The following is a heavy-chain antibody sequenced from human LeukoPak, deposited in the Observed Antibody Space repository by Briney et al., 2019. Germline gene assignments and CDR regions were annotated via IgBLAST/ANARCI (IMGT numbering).Heavy chain of an antibody. Sequence: PGGSLRLSCAASGFTFSSYAMSWVRQAPGKGLEWVSGISGSGGSTYYADSVKGRFTISRDNSKNTLYLQMNSLRAEDTAVYYCARDVPRSGWAFDFWGQGTMVTVSS. D-gene: IGHD6-19*01. V-gene: IGHV3-23*01. CDR3: ARDVPRSGWAFDF. CDR1: GFTFSSYA. J-gene: IGHJ3*01. CDR2: ISGSGGST.